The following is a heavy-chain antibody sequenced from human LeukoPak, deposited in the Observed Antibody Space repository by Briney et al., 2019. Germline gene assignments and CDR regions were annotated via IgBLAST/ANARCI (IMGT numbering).Heavy chain of an antibody. CDR3: ARHRGRRSGGSSSRLYYYYGMDV. J-gene: IGHJ6*02. D-gene: IGHD6-6*01. Sequence: ASVKVSRKASGYTFTSYYMHWVRQAPGQGLEWMGIINPSGGSTSYAQKFQGRVTMTRDTSTSTVYMELSSLRSEDTAVYYCARHRGRRSGGSSSRLYYYYGMDVWGQGTTVTVSS. CDR2: INPSGGST. CDR1: GYTFTSYY. V-gene: IGHV1-46*01.